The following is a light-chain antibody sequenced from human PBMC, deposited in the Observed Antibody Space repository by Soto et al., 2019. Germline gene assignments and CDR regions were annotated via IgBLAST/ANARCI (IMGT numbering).Light chain of an antibody. CDR3: HQSYSTPFT. CDR1: QSISTY. Sequence: DIQMTQSPSSLSASVGDRVTITCRASQSISTYFNWYQQKPGKAPKLLIYRASSLQSGVPSRFIGSGSGTDVTLTVNSLQPEDFGAYYGHQSYSTPFTCGPGTKVDIK. J-gene: IGKJ3*01. V-gene: IGKV1-39*01. CDR2: RAS.